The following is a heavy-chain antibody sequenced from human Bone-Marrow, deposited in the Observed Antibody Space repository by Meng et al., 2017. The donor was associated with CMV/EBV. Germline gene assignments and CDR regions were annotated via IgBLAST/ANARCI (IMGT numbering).Heavy chain of an antibody. Sequence: ASVKVSCKASGYTFTDYYVHWVRQAPGQGLEWMGWINPYSGDTNFAQKFLDRVTMTRDSSISTAYMGLSSLRSDDTAMYYCARDGGYCSSTSCPPYMDVWGQGTTVAVSS. CDR3: ARDGGYCSSTSCPPYMDV. V-gene: IGHV1-2*02. CDR1: GYTFTDYY. D-gene: IGHD2-2*01. CDR2: INPYSGDT. J-gene: IGHJ6*02.